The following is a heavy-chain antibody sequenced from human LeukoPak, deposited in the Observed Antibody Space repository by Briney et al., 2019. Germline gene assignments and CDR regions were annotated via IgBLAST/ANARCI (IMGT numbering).Heavy chain of an antibody. J-gene: IGHJ4*02. D-gene: IGHD1-14*01. CDR1: GGSISSYY. CDR2: FYYRGST. CDR3: ARHSGTLGYFDY. Sequence: SETLSLTCTVSGGSISSYYWSWIRQPPGKGLERIGYFYYRGSTNYNPSLKSRVTISLDTSKNQFSLRLRSVTAADTAVYYCARHSGTLGYFDYWGQGTRVTVSS. V-gene: IGHV4-59*12.